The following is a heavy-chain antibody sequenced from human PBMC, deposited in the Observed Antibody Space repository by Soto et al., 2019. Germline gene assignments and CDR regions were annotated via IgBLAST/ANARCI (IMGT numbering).Heavy chain of an antibody. CDR3: ARASSGGNGAIYDFDY. V-gene: IGHV3-30-3*01. CDR1: GFTFSSYA. D-gene: IGHD2-8*01. J-gene: IGHJ4*02. Sequence: QVQLVESGGGVVQPGRSLRLSCAASGFTFSSYAMHWVRQAPGKGLEWVAVISYDGSNKYYADSVKGRFTISRDNSKNTLYLQMNSLRAEDTAVYYDARASSGGNGAIYDFDYWGQGTLVTVSS. CDR2: ISYDGSNK.